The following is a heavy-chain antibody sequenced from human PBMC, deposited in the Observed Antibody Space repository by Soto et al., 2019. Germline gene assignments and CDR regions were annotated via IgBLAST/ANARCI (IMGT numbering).Heavy chain of an antibody. CDR2: IYHSGST. D-gene: IGHD3-10*01. CDR3: ARGSGSYYFDY. CDR1: GGSISSGGYS. V-gene: IGHV4-30-2*01. Sequence: QLRLQESGSGLVKPSQTLSLTCAVSGGSISSGGYSWSWIRQPPGKGLEWIGYIYHSGSTYYNPSLKSRVTISVDRSKNQFSLKLSSVTAADTAVYYCARGSGSYYFDYWGQGTLVTVSS. J-gene: IGHJ4*02.